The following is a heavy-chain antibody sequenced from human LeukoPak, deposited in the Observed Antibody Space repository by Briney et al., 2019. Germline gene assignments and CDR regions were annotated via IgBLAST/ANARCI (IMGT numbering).Heavy chain of an antibody. J-gene: IGHJ6*02. D-gene: IGHD3-10*01. CDR1: GFTFSSYG. CDR3: AREVYGSGSSNYYYYGMDV. CDR2: ISYDGRNK. Sequence: GGSLRLSCAASGFTFSSYGMHWVRQAPGKGLEWVAVISYDGRNKYYADSVKGRFTISRDNSKNTLYLQMNSLRAEDTAVYYCAREVYGSGSSNYYYYGMDVWGQGTTVTVSS. V-gene: IGHV3-30*03.